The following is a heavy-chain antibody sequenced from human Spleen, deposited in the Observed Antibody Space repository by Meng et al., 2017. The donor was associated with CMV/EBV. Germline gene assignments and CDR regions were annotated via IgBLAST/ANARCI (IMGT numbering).Heavy chain of an antibody. CDR2: IRYDGSSK. CDR3: AKDPVVRGGYFDY. CDR1: GVTFNTYG. Sequence: LSLTCAASGVTFNTYGMHWVRQAPGKGLEWVAFIRYDGSSKYYADSVKGRFTLSRDNSKNTLYLQMNSLRAEDTAVYYCAKDPVVRGGYFDYWGQGTLVTVSS. V-gene: IGHV3-30*02. J-gene: IGHJ4*02. D-gene: IGHD4-23*01.